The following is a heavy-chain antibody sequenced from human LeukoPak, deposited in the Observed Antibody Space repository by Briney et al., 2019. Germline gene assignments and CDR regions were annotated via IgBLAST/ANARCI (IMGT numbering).Heavy chain of an antibody. CDR2: INPSGGST. Sequence: ASVTVSCKASGYTFTSYYMHWVRQAPGQGLEWMGIINPSGGSTSYAQKFQGRVTMTRDPSTSTVYMDLSSLRSDDTAVYYCAGDKEQQLVGTLDAFDIWGQGTMVTVSS. D-gene: IGHD6-13*01. V-gene: IGHV1-46*01. CDR3: AGDKEQQLVGTLDAFDI. J-gene: IGHJ3*02. CDR1: GYTFTSYY.